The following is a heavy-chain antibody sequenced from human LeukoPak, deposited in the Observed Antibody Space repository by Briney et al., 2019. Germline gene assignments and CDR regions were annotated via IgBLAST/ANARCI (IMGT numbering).Heavy chain of an antibody. V-gene: IGHV1-46*01. J-gene: IGHJ4*02. CDR3: ARVGVFFDYFDY. CDR2: INPSGGST. Sequence: ASVKVSCKASEYTFTSYYMHWVRQAPGQGLEWMGIINPSGGSTSYAQKFQGRVTMTRDTSTSTVYMELSSLRSEDTAVYYCARVGVFFDYFDYWGQGTLVTVSS. D-gene: IGHD3-10*01. CDR1: EYTFTSYY.